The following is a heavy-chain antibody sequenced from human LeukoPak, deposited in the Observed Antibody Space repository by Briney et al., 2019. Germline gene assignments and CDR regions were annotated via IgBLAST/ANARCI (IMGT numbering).Heavy chain of an antibody. V-gene: IGHV3-48*01. CDR3: AKAVRSSSWPTCDY. D-gene: IGHD6-13*01. Sequence: GGSLRLSCAASGFTFSSYAMHWVRQAPGKGLEWVSYISSSSSTIYYADSVKGRFTISRDNSKNTLYLQMNSLRAEDTAVYYCAKAVRSSSWPTCDYWGQGTLVTVSS. J-gene: IGHJ4*02. CDR2: ISSSSSTI. CDR1: GFTFSSYA.